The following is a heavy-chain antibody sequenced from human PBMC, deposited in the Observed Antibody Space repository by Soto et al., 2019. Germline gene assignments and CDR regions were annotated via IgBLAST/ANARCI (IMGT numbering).Heavy chain of an antibody. CDR1: GFTFSRVS. J-gene: IGHJ4*02. V-gene: IGHV3-21*04. D-gene: IGHD1-1*01. Sequence: KPGGSLRLSCEASGFTFSRVSMNWVRQVPGKGLEWVASISSASSETWYADSVKGRFIISRDNAQNSLFLQMNTLRPEDSAIYYCAKVDWSSFSFDDWGQGILVTVSS. CDR3: AKVDWSSFSFDD. CDR2: ISSASSET.